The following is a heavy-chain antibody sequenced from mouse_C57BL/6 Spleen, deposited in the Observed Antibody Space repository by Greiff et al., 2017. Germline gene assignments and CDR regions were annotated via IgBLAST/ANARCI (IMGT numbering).Heavy chain of an antibody. V-gene: IGHV3-6*01. CDR1: GYSITSGYY. CDR3: ARGGDYDWFDY. CDR2: ISYDGSN. Sequence: DVKLQESGPGLVKPSQSLSLTCSVTGYSITSGYYWNWIRQFPGNKLEWMGYISYDGSNNSNPTLKNRISITRDTSKNQFFLKLNSVTTEDTATYYCARGGDYDWFDYWGQGTTLTVSS. D-gene: IGHD2-4*01. J-gene: IGHJ2*01.